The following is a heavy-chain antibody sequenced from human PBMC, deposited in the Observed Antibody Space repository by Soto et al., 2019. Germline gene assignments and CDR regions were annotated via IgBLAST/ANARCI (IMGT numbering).Heavy chain of an antibody. CDR3: LSNQNVDYIDF. CDR1: GYSFTNDW. V-gene: IGHV5-51*01. CDR2: INPGDSDT. J-gene: IGHJ4*02. D-gene: IGHD1-1*01. Sequence: PGESLKISCKGSGYSFTNDWIGWVRQMPGKGLEWMAIINPGDSDTRYSPSFRGQVTISADKSINTAYLQWSSLKASDTAMYYCLSNQNVDYIDFWGQGTLDTVSS.